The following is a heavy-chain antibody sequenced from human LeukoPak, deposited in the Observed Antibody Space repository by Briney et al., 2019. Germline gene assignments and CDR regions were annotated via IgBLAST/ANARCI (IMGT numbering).Heavy chain of an antibody. D-gene: IGHD3-16*02. CDR3: AEGRGTYRGEYFQY. CDR1: GGSISSDY. CDR2: IYNNGNT. Sequence: SETLSLTCTVSGGSISSDYWSWIRQPPGKGLEWIGYIYNNGNTNYNPSLKSRVSISVDMSKNQFSLKLSSVTAADTAVYYCAEGRGTYRGEYFQYWGQGTLVTVSS. V-gene: IGHV4-59*01. J-gene: IGHJ1*01.